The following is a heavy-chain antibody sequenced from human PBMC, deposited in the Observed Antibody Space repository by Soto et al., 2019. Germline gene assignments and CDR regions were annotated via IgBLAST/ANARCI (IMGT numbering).Heavy chain of an antibody. V-gene: IGHV4-34*01. J-gene: IGHJ6*02. CDR2: INHSGST. D-gene: IGHD3-16*01. CDR3: ARMDDNDFDYYYYGMDV. CDR1: GGSFSGYY. Sequence: QVQLQQWGAGLLKPSETLSLTCAVYGGSFSGYYWSWIRQPPGKGLEWIGEINHSGSTNYNPSLKSRVTISVDTSKNQFSLKLSSVTAADTAVYYCARMDDNDFDYYYYGMDVGGQGTTVTVSS.